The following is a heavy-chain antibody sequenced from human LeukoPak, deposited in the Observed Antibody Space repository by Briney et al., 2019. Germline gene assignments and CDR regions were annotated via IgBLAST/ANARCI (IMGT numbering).Heavy chain of an antibody. J-gene: IGHJ4*02. CDR1: GLTFSSYW. D-gene: IGHD2-8*01. CDR3: ARDSMVYAISPRTPHFDY. Sequence: GGSLRLSCAASGLTFSSYWMSWVRQAPGKGLEWVANIKQDGSEKYYVDSVKGRFTISRDNAKNSLYLQTNSLRAEDTAVYYCARDSMVYAISPRTPHFDYWGQGTLVTVSS. CDR2: IKQDGSEK. V-gene: IGHV3-7*01.